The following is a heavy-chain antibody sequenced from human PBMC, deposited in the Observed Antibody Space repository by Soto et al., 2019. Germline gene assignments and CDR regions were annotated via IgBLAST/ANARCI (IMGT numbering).Heavy chain of an antibody. D-gene: IGHD5-18*01. CDR1: GGSISSSSYY. CDR3: ARHGGYSYCFVFY. Sequence: QLQLQESGPGLVKPSETLSLTCTVSGGSISSSSYYWGWIRQPPGKGLEWIGSIYYSGSTYYNPSLKIRVTISVDTSKNQFSLKLSSVTAADTAVYYCARHGGYSYCFVFYWGQGTLVTVSS. J-gene: IGHJ4*02. CDR2: IYYSGST. V-gene: IGHV4-39*01.